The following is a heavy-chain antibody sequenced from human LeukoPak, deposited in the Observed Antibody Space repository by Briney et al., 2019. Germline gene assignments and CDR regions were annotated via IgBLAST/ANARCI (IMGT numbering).Heavy chain of an antibody. V-gene: IGHV1-69*04. D-gene: IGHD6-6*01. Sequence: SVKVSCKASGGTFSSYAISWVRQAPGQGLEWMGRIIPILGIANYAQKFQGRVTITADKSTSTAYMELSSLRSEDTAVYYCARDRGIAARQQPGDYYYYYMDVWGKGTTVTVSS. CDR3: ARDRGIAARQQPGDYYYYYMDV. CDR1: GGTFSSYA. CDR2: IIPILGIA. J-gene: IGHJ6*03.